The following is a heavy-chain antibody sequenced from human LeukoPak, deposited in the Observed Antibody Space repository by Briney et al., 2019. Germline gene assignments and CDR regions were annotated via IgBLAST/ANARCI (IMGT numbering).Heavy chain of an antibody. V-gene: IGHV3-33*06. CDR3: AKDLGAWIQLWFLDY. J-gene: IGHJ4*02. CDR2: IWYDGSNK. D-gene: IGHD5-18*01. CDR1: GFTFSSYG. Sequence: GGSLRLSCAASGFTFSSYGMRWVRQAPGKGLEWVAVIWYDGSNKYYADSVKGRFTISRDNSKNTLYLQMNSLRAEDTAVYYCAKDLGAWIQLWFLDYWGQGTLVTVSS.